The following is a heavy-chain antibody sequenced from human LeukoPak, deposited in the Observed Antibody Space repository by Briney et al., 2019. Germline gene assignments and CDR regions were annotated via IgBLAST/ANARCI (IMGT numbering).Heavy chain of an antibody. J-gene: IGHJ4*02. CDR1: GFTFSSYG. D-gene: IGHD7-27*01. CDR2: IRYDGSNK. V-gene: IGHV3-30*02. CDR3: AKVPPGASSALGY. Sequence: GGSLRLSCAASGFTFSSYGMHWVRQAPGKGLEWVSFIRYDGSNKYYADSVKGRFAISRDDSKNTLYLQMNSLRAEDTAVYYCAKVPPGASSALGYWGQGTLVTVSS.